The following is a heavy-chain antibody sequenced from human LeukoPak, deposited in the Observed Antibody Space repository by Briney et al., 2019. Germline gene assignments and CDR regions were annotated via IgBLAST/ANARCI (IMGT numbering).Heavy chain of an antibody. CDR1: GFTFSSYA. J-gene: IGHJ3*02. Sequence: PGGSLRLSCAASGFTFSSYAMLWVRQAPGKGLEWVAVISYDGSNKYYADSVKGRFTISRDNSKNTLYLQMNSLRAEDTAVYYCARERYYYDSSGMDGYDAFDIWGQGTIVTVSS. CDR3: ARERYYYDSSGMDGYDAFDI. CDR2: ISYDGSNK. D-gene: IGHD3-22*01. V-gene: IGHV3-30-3*01.